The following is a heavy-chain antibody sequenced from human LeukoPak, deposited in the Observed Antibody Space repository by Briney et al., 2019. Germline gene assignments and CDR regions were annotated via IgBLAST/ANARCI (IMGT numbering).Heavy chain of an antibody. CDR1: GFTFDDYA. Sequence: LPGGSLRLSCAASGFTFDDYAMHWVRQAPGKGLEWVSGISWNSGSIGYADSVKGRFTISRDNAKNSLYLQMNNLRAEDTALYYCAKDRGLEWLSYNYGMDVWGQGTTVTVSS. V-gene: IGHV3-9*01. D-gene: IGHD3-3*01. J-gene: IGHJ6*02. CDR2: ISWNSGSI. CDR3: AKDRGLEWLSYNYGMDV.